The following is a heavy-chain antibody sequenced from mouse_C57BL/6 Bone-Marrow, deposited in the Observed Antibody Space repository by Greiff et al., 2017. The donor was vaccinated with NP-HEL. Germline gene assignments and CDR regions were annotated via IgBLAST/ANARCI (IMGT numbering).Heavy chain of an antibody. J-gene: IGHJ1*03. CDR3: ARGGGYYVGYFDV. V-gene: IGHV1-64*01. D-gene: IGHD2-3*01. Sequence: QVQLQQPGAELVKPGASVKLSCKASGYTFTSYWMHWVKQRPGQGLEWIGMIHPNSGSTNYNEKFKSKATLTVDKSSSTAYMQLSSLTSEDSAVYYGARGGGYYVGYFDVWGTGTTVTVSS. CDR1: GYTFTSYW. CDR2: IHPNSGST.